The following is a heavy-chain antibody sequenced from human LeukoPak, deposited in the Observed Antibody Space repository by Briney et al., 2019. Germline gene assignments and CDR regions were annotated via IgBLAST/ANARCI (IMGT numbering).Heavy chain of an antibody. V-gene: IGHV1-2*02. Sequence: ASVKVSCKASGYTFTGYYMHWVRQAPGQGLEWMGWINPNSGGTNYAQKFQGRVTMTRDTSISTAYMELSRLRAEDTAVYYCAKSLFTSAAGSGRASDIWGQGTMVTVSS. CDR1: GYTFTGYY. J-gene: IGHJ3*02. CDR3: AKSLFTSAAGSGRASDI. D-gene: IGHD3-10*01. CDR2: INPNSGGT.